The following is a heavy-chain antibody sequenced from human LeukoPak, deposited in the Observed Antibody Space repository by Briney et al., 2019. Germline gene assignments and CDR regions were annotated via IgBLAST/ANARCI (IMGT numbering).Heavy chain of an antibody. CDR1: GYSFTNYW. D-gene: IGHD3-10*01. J-gene: IGHJ4*02. Sequence: GESLKISCKGSGYSFTNYWNGWVRQMPGKGLELMGIIYPGDSDNRYSPSFQGQVTISADKSITTAYLQWSSLKASDTAMYYCARRERGGFGAIDYWGQGTLVTVSS. CDR2: IYPGDSDN. V-gene: IGHV5-51*01. CDR3: ARRERGGFGAIDY.